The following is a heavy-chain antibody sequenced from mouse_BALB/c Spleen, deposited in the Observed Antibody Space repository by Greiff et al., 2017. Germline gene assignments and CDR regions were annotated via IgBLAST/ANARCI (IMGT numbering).Heavy chain of an antibody. CDR3: AKTYGSYAMDY. CDR2: INSNGGST. J-gene: IGHJ4*01. CDR1: GFTFSSYG. D-gene: IGHD2-2*01. Sequence: VQLKESGGGLVQPGGSLKLSCAASGFTFSSYGMSWVRQTPDKRLELVATINSNGGSTYYPDSVKGRCTISRDNAKNTLYLQMSSLKSEDTAMYYCAKTYGSYAMDYWGQGTSVTVSA. V-gene: IGHV5-6-3*01.